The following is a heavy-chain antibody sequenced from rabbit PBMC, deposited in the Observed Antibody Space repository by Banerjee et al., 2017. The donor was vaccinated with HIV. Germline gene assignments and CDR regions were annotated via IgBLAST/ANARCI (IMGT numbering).Heavy chain of an antibody. CDR3: ARGWTDYSDYNSGYYFDL. J-gene: IGHJ4*01. Sequence: QEQLEESGGGLVKPGASLTLTCKASGFSFSSSYWMCWVRQAPGKGLEWIACIYAGSSATSYYASWAKGRFTISKTSSTTVALQMTSLTAADTATYFCARGWTDYSDYNSGYYFDLWGQGTLVTVS. D-gene: IGHD7-1*01. CDR2: IYAGSSATS. V-gene: IGHV1S45*01. CDR1: GFSFSSSYW.